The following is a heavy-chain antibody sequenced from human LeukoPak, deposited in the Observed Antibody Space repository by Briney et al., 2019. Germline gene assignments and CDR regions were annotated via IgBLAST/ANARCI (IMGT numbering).Heavy chain of an antibody. J-gene: IGHJ6*03. CDR2: ISSSSSYI. CDR3: AREGDTAMATTYYYYMDV. CDR1: GFTFSSYS. Sequence: GGSLRLSCAASGFTFSSYSMNWVRQAPGKGLEWVSSISSSSSYIYYADSVKGRFTISRDNAKNSLYLQMNSLRAEDTAVYYCAREGDTAMATTYYYYMDVWGKGTTVTVSS. V-gene: IGHV3-21*01. D-gene: IGHD5-18*01.